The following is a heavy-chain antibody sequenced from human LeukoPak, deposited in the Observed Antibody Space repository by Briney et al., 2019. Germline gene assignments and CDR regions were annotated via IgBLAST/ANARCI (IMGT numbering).Heavy chain of an antibody. CDR2: ISYDGSNK. Sequence: GGSLRLSCAASGFTFSSYGMHWVRQAPGKGLEWVAVISYDGSNKYYADSVKGRFTISRDNSKNTLYLQMNSLRAEDTAVYYCAKEGPYSSGRKALFDYWGQGTLVTVSS. V-gene: IGHV3-30*18. CDR1: GFTFSSYG. D-gene: IGHD6-19*01. CDR3: AKEGPYSSGRKALFDY. J-gene: IGHJ4*02.